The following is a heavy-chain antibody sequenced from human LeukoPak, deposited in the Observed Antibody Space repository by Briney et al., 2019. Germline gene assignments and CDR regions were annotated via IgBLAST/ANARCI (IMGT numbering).Heavy chain of an antibody. CDR3: AKDRRLPWDYFDS. CDR1: GFTFSSYA. Sequence: GGSLGLSCAASGFTFSSYAMSWFRQAPGRGLEWVSAIDGSGGSTYYADSVKGRFTISRDNSKNTLYLQMNSLRAEDTAIYYCAKDRRLPWDYFDSWGQGTLVTVSS. D-gene: IGHD5-12*01. CDR2: IDGSGGST. V-gene: IGHV3-23*01. J-gene: IGHJ4*02.